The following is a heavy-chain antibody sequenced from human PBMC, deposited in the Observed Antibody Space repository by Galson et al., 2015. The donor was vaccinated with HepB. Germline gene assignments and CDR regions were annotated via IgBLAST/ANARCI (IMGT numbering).Heavy chain of an antibody. Sequence: SLRLSCAASGFTFSRHWMHWVRQAPGKGLVWISGVYDAGSITNYADFVKGRFTISRDNAKNTLYLQVNSLRAEDTAMYYCARGDIVGYYMDVWGKGTTVTVSS. CDR2: VYDAGSIT. J-gene: IGHJ6*03. CDR3: ARGDIVGYYMDV. CDR1: GFTFSRHW. D-gene: IGHD2-21*01. V-gene: IGHV3-74*01.